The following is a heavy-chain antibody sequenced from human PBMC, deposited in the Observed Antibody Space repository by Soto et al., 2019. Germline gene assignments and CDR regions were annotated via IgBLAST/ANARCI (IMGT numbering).Heavy chain of an antibody. CDR2: INSDGITT. D-gene: IGHD2-15*01. CDR1: GLTLSNYW. Sequence: EVQLVESGGGPVQAGGSLRLSCAASGLTLSNYWMQWVRQGPGKGLVWVAHINSDGITTKYAESVKGRFTISRDDAKNMLYLQMNSLRHDDTAVYYCAEVQGGSGARGDPLDLWGQGILVTVSS. J-gene: IGHJ5*02. CDR3: AEVQGGSGARGDPLDL. V-gene: IGHV3-74*03.